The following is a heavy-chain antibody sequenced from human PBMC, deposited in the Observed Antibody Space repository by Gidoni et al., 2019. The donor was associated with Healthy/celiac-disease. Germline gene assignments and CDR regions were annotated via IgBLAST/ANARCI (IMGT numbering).Heavy chain of an antibody. CDR1: GFSLITSGVG. V-gene: IGHV2-5*01. D-gene: IGHD3-10*01. J-gene: IGHJ5*02. Sequence: QITLKASGPPLVKPTQTTTLPCPFPGFSLITSGVGVCWLRQPAGKALEWIALIYWKDDKRDSPSRKSRITINKDTSKNQVVMTRTNMDPVDTATYYCAHRMVRGVINWDGFDLWGQGTLVTVSS. CDR3: AHRMVRGVINWDGFDL. CDR2: IYWKDDK.